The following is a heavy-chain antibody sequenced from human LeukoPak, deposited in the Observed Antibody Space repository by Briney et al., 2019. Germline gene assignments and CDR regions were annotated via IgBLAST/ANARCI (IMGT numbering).Heavy chain of an antibody. CDR3: ARDPYNSGSSYFDY. CDR1: GLSVGSKY. Sequence: GGSLRLSCAVSGLSVGSKYISWVRQAPGKGLEWVSAIYSGGSTFYADSVKGRFTISRDDSKNTLYLQMNSLRAEDTAVYYCARDPYNSGSSYFDYWGQGTLVTVSS. V-gene: IGHV3-53*01. J-gene: IGHJ4*02. CDR2: IYSGGST. D-gene: IGHD3-10*01.